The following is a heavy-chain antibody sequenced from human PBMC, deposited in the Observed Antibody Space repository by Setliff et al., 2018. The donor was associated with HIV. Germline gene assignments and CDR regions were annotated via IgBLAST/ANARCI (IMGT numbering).Heavy chain of an antibody. CDR2: IYWDGDK. CDR3: TPVNNLRSVYFAS. J-gene: IGHJ4*02. V-gene: IGHV2-5*02. Sequence: SGPTLPNPTQTLTLTCDFSGFSLATAGVAVGWIRQPPGKGPEWLALIYWDGDKRYNPSLKDRLTITKATSNNHVVLMMSNMDPADTATYYCTPVNNLRSVYFASWGQGTLVTVSS. D-gene: IGHD1-1*01. CDR1: GFSLATAGVA.